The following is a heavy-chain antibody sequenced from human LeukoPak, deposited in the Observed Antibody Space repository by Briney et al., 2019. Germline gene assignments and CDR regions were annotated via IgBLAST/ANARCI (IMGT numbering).Heavy chain of an antibody. CDR2: IKSKTDGGTT. D-gene: IGHD3-22*01. CDR3: TTDPPLYYYDSSGSVPDFDY. V-gene: IGHV3-15*01. CDR1: GFTFSDYY. Sequence: GGSLRLSCAASGFTFSDYYMSWVRQAPGKGLEWVGRIKSKTDGGTTDYAAPVKGRFTISRDDSKNTLYLQMNSLKTEDTAVYYCTTDPPLYYYDSSGSVPDFDYWGQGTLVTVSS. J-gene: IGHJ4*02.